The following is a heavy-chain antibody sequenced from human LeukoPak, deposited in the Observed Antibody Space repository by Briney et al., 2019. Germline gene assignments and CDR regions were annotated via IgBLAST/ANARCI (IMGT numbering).Heavy chain of an antibody. J-gene: IGHJ6*03. CDR2: IIPIFGTA. V-gene: IGHV1-69*05. CDR1: GYTFTSYG. Sequence: SVKVSCKASGYTFTSYGISWVRQAPGQGLEWMGRIIPIFGTANYAQKFQGRVTITTDESTSTAYMELSSLRSEDTAVYYCARDKDDYGDYYYYMDVWGKGTTVTVSS. D-gene: IGHD4-17*01. CDR3: ARDKDDYGDYYYYMDV.